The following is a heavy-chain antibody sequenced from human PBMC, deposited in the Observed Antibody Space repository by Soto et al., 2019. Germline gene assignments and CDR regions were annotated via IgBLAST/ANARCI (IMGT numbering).Heavy chain of an antibody. D-gene: IGHD3-9*01. V-gene: IGHV4-39*07. Sequence: SETLSLTCTVSGGSISSSSYYWGWIRQPPGKGLEWIGSIYYSGSTYYNPSLKSRVTISVDTSKNQFSLKLSSVTAADTAVYYCARGLRGYYDILTGYPPPDYWGQGTLVTVS. CDR3: ARGLRGYYDILTGYPPPDY. CDR1: GGSISSSSYY. CDR2: IYYSGST. J-gene: IGHJ4*02.